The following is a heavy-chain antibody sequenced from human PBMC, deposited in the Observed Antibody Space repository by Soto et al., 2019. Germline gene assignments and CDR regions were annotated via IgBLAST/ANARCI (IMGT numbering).Heavy chain of an antibody. D-gene: IGHD2-15*01. CDR1: GESFSGNY. CDR2: TNHRGTT. CDR3: ARGDQKIVDASEY. J-gene: IGHJ4*02. Sequence: QVQLQQWGAGLLKPSETLSLTCAPSGESFSGNYWSWVRQPPGKGLEWIGETNHRGTTVYNPSLRGRVSISLDMSKNQFSLRLSFVPAADSAVYYCARGDQKIVDASEYWGPGTLVTVSS. V-gene: IGHV4-34*01.